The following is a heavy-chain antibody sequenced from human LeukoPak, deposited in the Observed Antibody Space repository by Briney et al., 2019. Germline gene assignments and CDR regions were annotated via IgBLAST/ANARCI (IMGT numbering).Heavy chain of an antibody. D-gene: IGHD3-22*01. CDR1: GGSISSGNYY. V-gene: IGHV4-30-4*01. CDR2: IYYSGST. J-gene: IGHJ6*03. Sequence: PSETLSLTCTVSGGSISSGNYYWSWIRQPPGKGLEWIGYIYYSGSTYYNPSLKSRLTISVDTSKNQFSLKLRSVTAADTAVYYCARGRHDITMIVVVMTSVSYYLDVWGKGTTVTVS. CDR3: ARGRHDITMIVVVMTSVSYYLDV.